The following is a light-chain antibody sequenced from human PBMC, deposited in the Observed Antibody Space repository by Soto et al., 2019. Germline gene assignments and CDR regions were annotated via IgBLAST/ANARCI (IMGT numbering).Light chain of an antibody. J-gene: IGLJ3*02. CDR2: LNSDGSH. Sequence: QPVLTQSPSASASLGASVKLTCTLSSGHSSYAIAWHQQQPEKGPRYLMKLNSDGSHSKGDGIPDRFSGSSSGAERYLTNSSLQAEDEADYYCQTWGTGIPGVFGGGTQLTVL. V-gene: IGLV4-69*01. CDR3: QTWGTGIPGV. CDR1: SGHSSYA.